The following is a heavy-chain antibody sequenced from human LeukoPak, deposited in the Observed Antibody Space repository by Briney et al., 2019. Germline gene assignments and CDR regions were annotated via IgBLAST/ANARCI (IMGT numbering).Heavy chain of an antibody. Sequence: LVASVKVSCKASGGTFSSYAISWVRQAPGQGREWVGGIIPIFGTANYAQKFQGRVTITADESTSTAYMELSRLRCEGTAVFCCAREGVPAAMQGWFDPWGKGTLVTVSS. CDR2: IIPIFGTA. CDR1: GGTFSSYA. CDR3: AREGVPAAMQGWFDP. D-gene: IGHD2-2*01. J-gene: IGHJ5*02. V-gene: IGHV1-69*01.